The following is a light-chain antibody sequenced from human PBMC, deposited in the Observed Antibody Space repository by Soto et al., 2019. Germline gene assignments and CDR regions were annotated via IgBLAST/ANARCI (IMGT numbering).Light chain of an antibody. J-gene: IGKJ1*01. Sequence: EIVLTQSPATLSSFTGDRVTLYCRASQAVNTRLAWSQHKPGQAPRLLIYLASNRAAGVPARFSGSGSGTDFTRNISNLEPEDLAVYYCHPRQSWPRTFGQGTTVDIK. CDR2: LAS. CDR3: HPRQSWPRT. V-gene: IGKV3-11*01. CDR1: QAVNTR.